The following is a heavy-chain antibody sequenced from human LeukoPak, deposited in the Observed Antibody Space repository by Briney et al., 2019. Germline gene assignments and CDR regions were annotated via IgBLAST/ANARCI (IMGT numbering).Heavy chain of an antibody. V-gene: IGHV4-61*02. CDR3: ARGKSEYYDILTGYSHYFDY. CDR2: IYTSGST. J-gene: IGHJ4*02. D-gene: IGHD3-9*01. CDR1: GGSISSGSYY. Sequence: SQTLSLTCTVSGGSISSGSYYWSWIRQPAGKGLEWIGRIYTSGSTNYNPSLKSRVTIPVDTSKNQFSLKLSSVTAADTAVYYCARGKSEYYDILTGYSHYFDYWGQGTLVTVSS.